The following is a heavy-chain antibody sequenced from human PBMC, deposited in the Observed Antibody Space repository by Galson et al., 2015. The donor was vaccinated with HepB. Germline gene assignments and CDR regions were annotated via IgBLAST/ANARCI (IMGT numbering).Heavy chain of an antibody. CDR3: AKDHTVLRFLEWSPGMDV. Sequence: SLRLSCAASGFTFDRYAMHWVRQAPGKGLEWVAVISYDESNRYYDGSNKYYADSVKGRFTISRDNSKNMLYLQMNSLRRDDTAVYYCAKDHTVLRFLEWSPGMDVWGQGTTVTVSS. CDR1: GFTFDRYA. V-gene: IGHV3-30*18. D-gene: IGHD3-3*01. CDR2: ISYDESNRYYDGSNK. J-gene: IGHJ6*02.